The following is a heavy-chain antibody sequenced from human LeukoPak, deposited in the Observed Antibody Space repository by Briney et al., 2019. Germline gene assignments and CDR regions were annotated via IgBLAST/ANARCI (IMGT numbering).Heavy chain of an antibody. J-gene: IGHJ4*02. CDR3: ARESSSGSSFGY. Sequence: GASVKVSCKASGGTFSSYAISWVRQAPGQGLEWMGRIIPILGIANYAQKFQGRVTITADKSTSTAYMELSSLRSEDTAVYYCARESSSGSSFGYWGQGTLVTVSS. D-gene: IGHD3-22*01. CDR1: GGTFSSYA. CDR2: IIPILGIA. V-gene: IGHV1-69*04.